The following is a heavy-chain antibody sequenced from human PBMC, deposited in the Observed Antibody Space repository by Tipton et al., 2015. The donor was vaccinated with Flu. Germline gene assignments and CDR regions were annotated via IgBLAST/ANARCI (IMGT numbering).Heavy chain of an antibody. CDR1: GDSVSSNSAA. J-gene: IGHJ2*01. V-gene: IGHV6-1*01. D-gene: IGHD1-26*01. CDR3: VRGGPSYWYFDL. CDR2: TYYRSKWYN. Sequence: LVKPSQTLSLTCAISGDSVSSNSAAWNWIRQSPSRGLEWLGRTYYRSKWYNDYAVSVKSRITINSDTSRTRFSLQLNSVTPEDTAVYYCVRGGPSYWYFDLWGRGTLVTVSS.